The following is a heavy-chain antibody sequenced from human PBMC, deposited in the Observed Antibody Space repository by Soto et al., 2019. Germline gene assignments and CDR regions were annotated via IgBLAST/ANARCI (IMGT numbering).Heavy chain of an antibody. CDR3: ARDKITGLFDY. V-gene: IGHV4-34*01. CDR2: INHSGST. CDR1: GGSISSYY. D-gene: IGHD2-8*02. Sequence: PSETLSLTXTVSGGSISSYYWSWIRQPPGTGLEWIGEINHSGSTNYNPSLKSRVTISVDTSKNQFSLKLTSVTAADTAVYYCARDKITGLFDYWGQGTLVTVSS. J-gene: IGHJ4*02.